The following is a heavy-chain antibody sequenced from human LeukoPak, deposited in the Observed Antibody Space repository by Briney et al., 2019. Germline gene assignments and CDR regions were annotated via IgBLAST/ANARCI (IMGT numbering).Heavy chain of an antibody. Sequence: SVKVSCKASGGTFSSYAISWVRQAPGQGLEWMGGIIPNFGTANYAQKFQGRVTITTDESTSTAYMELSSLRSEDTAVYYCARVPVDTAMPFDYWGQGTLVTVSS. CDR1: GGTFSSYA. D-gene: IGHD5-18*01. V-gene: IGHV1-69*05. CDR2: IIPNFGTA. CDR3: ARVPVDTAMPFDY. J-gene: IGHJ4*02.